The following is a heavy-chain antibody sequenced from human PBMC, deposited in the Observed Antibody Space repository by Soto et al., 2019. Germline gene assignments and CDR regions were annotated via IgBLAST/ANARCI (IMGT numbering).Heavy chain of an antibody. CDR3: ASGQVTAICYFDY. V-gene: IGHV4-30-2*01. Sequence: SETLSLTCAVSGGSISSGGYSWSWIRQPPGKGLEWIGYIYHSGSTYYNPSLKSRVTISVDRSKNQFSLKLSSVTAADTAVYYCASGQVTAICYFDYWGQGTLVTVSS. D-gene: IGHD2-21*02. J-gene: IGHJ4*02. CDR2: IYHSGST. CDR1: GGSISSGGYS.